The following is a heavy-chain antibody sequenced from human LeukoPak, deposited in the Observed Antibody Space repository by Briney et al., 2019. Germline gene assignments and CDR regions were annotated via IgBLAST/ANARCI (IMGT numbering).Heavy chain of an antibody. CDR2: ISSSSSYT. V-gene: IGHV3-11*06. CDR3: ARDLRYCSSNSCLTTWFDP. CDR1: GFTFSDYY. Sequence: PGGSLRLSCAASGFTFSDYYMSWIRQAPGKGLGWVSYISSSSSYTNYADSVKGRFTISRDNAKNSLYLQMNSLRAEDTAVYYCARDLRYCSSNSCLTTWFDPWGQGTLVTVSS. D-gene: IGHD2-2*01. J-gene: IGHJ5*02.